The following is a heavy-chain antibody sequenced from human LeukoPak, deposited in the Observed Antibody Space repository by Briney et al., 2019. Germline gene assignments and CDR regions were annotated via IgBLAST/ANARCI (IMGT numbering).Heavy chain of an antibody. J-gene: IGHJ4*02. CDR1: GYTFTSYY. CDR2: INPSGGST. Sequence: ASVKVSCKASGYTFTSYYMHWVRQAPGQGLGWMGIINPSGGSTSYAQKFQGRVTMTRDTSTSTVYMELSSLRSEDTAVYYCAAAAGFGELLFHYWGQGTLVTVSS. D-gene: IGHD3-10*01. CDR3: AAAAGFGELLFHY. V-gene: IGHV1-46*01.